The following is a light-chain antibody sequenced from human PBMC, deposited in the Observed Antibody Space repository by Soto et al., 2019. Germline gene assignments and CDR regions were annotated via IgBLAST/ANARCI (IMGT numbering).Light chain of an antibody. CDR1: KSDIGVYDF. CDR3: QSYDSTLSARYV. V-gene: IGLV2-8*01. J-gene: IGLJ1*01. Sequence: QSALTQPPSASGSPGQSVTISCTGTKSDIGVYDFVSWYQHLPGKAPRLIIYEVFQRPSGVPDRFSGSKSGTSASLAITGLQAEDEGDYYCQSYDSTLSARYVFGTGTKVTVL. CDR2: EVF.